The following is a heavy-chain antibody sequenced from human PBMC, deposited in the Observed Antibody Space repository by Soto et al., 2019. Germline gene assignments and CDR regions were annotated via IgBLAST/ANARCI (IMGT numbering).Heavy chain of an antibody. Sequence: VQLVESGGGLVQPGGSLRLSCVASGFIFSNCWMYWVRQAPGMGLVWVSHINSDGSYTTYADSVKGRFTISRDNAKNTLYLQMNSLRAEDTAVYYCVRAIGHYGMDVWGRGTTVTVSS. CDR1: GFIFSNCW. J-gene: IGHJ6*02. CDR3: VRAIGHYGMDV. CDR2: INSDGSYT. V-gene: IGHV3-74*01. D-gene: IGHD3-22*01.